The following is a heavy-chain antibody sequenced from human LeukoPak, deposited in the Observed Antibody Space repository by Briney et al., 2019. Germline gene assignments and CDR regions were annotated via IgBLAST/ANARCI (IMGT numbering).Heavy chain of an antibody. J-gene: IGHJ4*02. CDR2: ISYDGSNK. CDR3: ARGPSWYYALGY. V-gene: IGHV3-30-3*01. Sequence: GGSLRLSCAASGFTFSSYAMHWVRQAPGKGLEWVAVISYDGSNKYYADSVKGRFTISRDNSKNTLYLQMNSLRAEDTAVYYCARGPSWYYALGYWGQGTLVTVSS. CDR1: GFTFSSYA. D-gene: IGHD6-13*01.